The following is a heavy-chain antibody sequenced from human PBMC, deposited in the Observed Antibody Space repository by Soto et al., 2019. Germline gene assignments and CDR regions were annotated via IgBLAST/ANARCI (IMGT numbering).Heavy chain of an antibody. V-gene: IGHV4-30-2*01. CDR1: GGSISSGGYS. CDR2: IYHSGST. CDR3: ARGQVVAAQH. Sequence: QLQLQESGSGLVKPSQTLSLTCAVSGGSISSGGYSWSWIRQPPGKGLEWIGYIYHSGSTYYNPPPKRRVTISVDRSKNQFSLKLSSVPAADTAVYYCARGQVVAAQHWGQGTLVTVSS. D-gene: IGHD2-15*01. J-gene: IGHJ4*02.